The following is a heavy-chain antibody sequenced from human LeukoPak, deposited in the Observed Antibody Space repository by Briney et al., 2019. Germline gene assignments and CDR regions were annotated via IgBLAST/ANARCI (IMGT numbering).Heavy chain of an antibody. Sequence: GASVKVSCKASGYTFTSYGISWVRQAPGQGLEWMGRIIPILGIANYAQKFQGRVTITADKSTSTAYMELSSLRSEDTAVYYCARDGGYCGGGSCYQDYWGQGTLVTVSS. V-gene: IGHV1-69*04. J-gene: IGHJ4*02. D-gene: IGHD2-15*01. CDR1: GYTFTSYG. CDR2: IIPILGIA. CDR3: ARDGGYCGGGSCYQDY.